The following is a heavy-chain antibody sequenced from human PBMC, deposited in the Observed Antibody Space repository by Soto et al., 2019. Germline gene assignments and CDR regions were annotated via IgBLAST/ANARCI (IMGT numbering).Heavy chain of an antibody. Sequence: PGGALRRSCVASGGTFSTYHMNWVRQAPGKGLEWVSAISGSGGSTYYADSVKGRFTISRDNSKNTLYLQMNSLRAEDTAVYYCASPGCTNVVCQGAFDIWGQGTRVT. CDR3: ASPGCTNVVCQGAFDI. CDR2: ISGSGGST. CDR1: GGTFSTYH. V-gene: IGHV3-23*01. D-gene: IGHD2-8*01. J-gene: IGHJ3*02.